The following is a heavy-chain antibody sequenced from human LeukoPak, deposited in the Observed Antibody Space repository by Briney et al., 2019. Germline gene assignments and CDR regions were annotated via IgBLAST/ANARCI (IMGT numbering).Heavy chain of an antibody. CDR1: RFTFNTYA. D-gene: IGHD5-12*01. CDR2: ISGSGGST. Sequence: QPGGSLRLSCAASRFTFNTYAMSWVRQAPGKGLEWVSAISGSGGSTYYADSVKGRFTISRDNSKNTLYLQMNSLRAEDTAVYYCARAGGGYPLRCDYWGQGTLVTVSS. CDR3: ARAGGGYPLRCDY. V-gene: IGHV3-23*01. J-gene: IGHJ4*02.